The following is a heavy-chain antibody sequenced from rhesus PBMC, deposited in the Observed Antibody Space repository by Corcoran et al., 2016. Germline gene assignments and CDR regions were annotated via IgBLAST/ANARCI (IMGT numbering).Heavy chain of an antibody. CDR1: GGSISSNY. D-gene: IGHD3-16*01. J-gene: IGHJ4*01. Sequence: QVQLQESGPGLVKPLETLSLTCAVSGGSISSNYWSWIRQPPGKGLEWIGYIYCSGSSTNYNPSLKSRVTLSVDTSKNQFSLKLSSVTAADTAVYYCASGVVVIDYWGQGVLVTVSS. CDR3: ASGVVVIDY. CDR2: IYCSGSST. V-gene: IGHV4S11*01.